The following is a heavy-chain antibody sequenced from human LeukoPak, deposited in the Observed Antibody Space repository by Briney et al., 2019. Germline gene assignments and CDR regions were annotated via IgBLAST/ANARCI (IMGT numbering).Heavy chain of an antibody. CDR3: ARADDTIEVPAFDI. D-gene: IGHD5-24*01. CDR1: GGSISSGSYY. V-gene: IGHV4-61*02. J-gene: IGHJ3*02. Sequence: SQTLSLTCTVSGGSISSGSYYWSWIRQPAGKGLEWIGRIYTSGSTNYNPSLKSRVTISVDTSKNQFSLKLSSVTAADTAVYYCARADDTIEVPAFDIWGQGTMVTVSS. CDR2: IYTSGST.